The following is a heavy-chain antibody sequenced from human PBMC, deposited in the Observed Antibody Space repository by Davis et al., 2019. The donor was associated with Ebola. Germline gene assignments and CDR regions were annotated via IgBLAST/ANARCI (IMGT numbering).Heavy chain of an antibody. D-gene: IGHD6-13*01. CDR3: AREAGRAAAGVDY. CDR1: GGSISSYY. J-gene: IGHJ4*02. V-gene: IGHV4-59*12. CDR2: IYYSGST. Sequence: SETLSLTCTVSGGSISSYYWSWIRQPPGKRLEWLGYIYYSGSTYHNPSLKSRVTISVDTSKNQFSLKLSSVTAADTAVYYCAREAGRAAAGVDYWGQGTLVTVSS.